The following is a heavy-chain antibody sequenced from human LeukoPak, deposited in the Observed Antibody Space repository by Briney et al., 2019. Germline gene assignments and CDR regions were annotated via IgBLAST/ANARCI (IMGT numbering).Heavy chain of an antibody. J-gene: IGHJ4*02. CDR1: GYTFTSYG. CDR3: ARDREGYCSSTSCVNFDY. D-gene: IGHD2-2*01. V-gene: IGHV1-18*04. Sequence: ASVKVSCKASGYTFTSYGISWVRQAPGQGLEWMGWISAYNGNTNYAQKLQGRVTMTTDTSTSTAYMELRGLRSDDTAVYYCARDREGYCSSTSCVNFDYWGQGTLVTVSS. CDR2: ISAYNGNT.